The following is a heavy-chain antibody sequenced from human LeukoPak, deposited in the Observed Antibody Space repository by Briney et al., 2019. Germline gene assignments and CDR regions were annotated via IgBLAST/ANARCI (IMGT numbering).Heavy chain of an antibody. CDR1: GFTFSSYA. CDR2: ISGSGGST. J-gene: IGHJ5*02. Sequence: GGSLRLSCAASGFTFSSYAMSWVRQAPGKGLEWVSAISGSGGSTYYADSVKGRFTFSRDNSKNTLYLQMNSLRAEDTAVYYCAKDKAEYYYDSSGFDPWGQGTLVTVSS. V-gene: IGHV3-23*01. CDR3: AKDKAEYYYDSSGFDP. D-gene: IGHD3-22*01.